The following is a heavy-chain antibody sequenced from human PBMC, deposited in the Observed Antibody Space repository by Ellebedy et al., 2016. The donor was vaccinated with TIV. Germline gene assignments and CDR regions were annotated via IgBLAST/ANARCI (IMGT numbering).Heavy chain of an antibody. Sequence: MPGGSLRLSCAVYGGSFSGYYWSWIRQPPGKGLEWIGEINHSGSTNYNPSLKSRVTISVDTSKNQFSLKLSSVTAADTAVYYCASPGIKGMDVWGQGTTVTVSS. D-gene: IGHD3-10*01. CDR1: GGSFSGYY. J-gene: IGHJ6*02. CDR3: ASPGIKGMDV. CDR2: INHSGST. V-gene: IGHV4-34*01.